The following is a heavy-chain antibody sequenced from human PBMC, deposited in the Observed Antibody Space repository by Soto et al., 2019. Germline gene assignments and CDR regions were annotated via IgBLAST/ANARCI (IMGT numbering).Heavy chain of an antibody. CDR1: GFTFSGSA. D-gene: IGHD3-10*01. V-gene: IGHV3-73*01. CDR3: ASPSYGSGTTIY. CDR2: IRSKANTYAT. Sequence: EVQLVESGGGLVQPGGSLKLSCAASGFTFSGSAIHWVRQASGKGLEWVGRIRSKANTYATAYTASMQGRFTISRDDSQNKAYLQMNSLKTEDTAVYYCASPSYGSGTTIYWGQGTLVTVSS. J-gene: IGHJ4*02.